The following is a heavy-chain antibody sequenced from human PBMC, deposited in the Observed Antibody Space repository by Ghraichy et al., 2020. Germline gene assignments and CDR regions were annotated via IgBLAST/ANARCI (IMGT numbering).Heavy chain of an antibody. CDR3: AKDLHSSGPEY. D-gene: IGHD6-19*01. V-gene: IGHV3-30*18. J-gene: IGHJ4*02. CDR1: GFTFSSYG. CDR2: ISYDGSNK. Sequence: GASLRLSCAASGFTFSSYGMHWVRQAPGKGLEWVAVISYDGSNKYYADSVKGRFTISRDNSKNTLYPQMNSLRAEDTAVYYCAKDLHSSGPEYWGQGTLVTVSS.